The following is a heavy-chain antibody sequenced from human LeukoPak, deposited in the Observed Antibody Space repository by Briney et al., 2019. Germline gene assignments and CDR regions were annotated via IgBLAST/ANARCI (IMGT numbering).Heavy chain of an antibody. Sequence: PGRSLRLSCAASGFTFSSYAMHWVRQAPGKGLEWVAVISYDGSNKYYADSVKGRFTISRDNSKNTLYLQMNSLRAEDSAVYHCARGPYCGGGTCYTLGAFDIWGQGTLASVSS. CDR3: ARGPYCGGGTCYTLGAFDI. V-gene: IGHV3-30-3*01. J-gene: IGHJ3*02. CDR1: GFTFSSYA. D-gene: IGHD2-15*01. CDR2: ISYDGSNK.